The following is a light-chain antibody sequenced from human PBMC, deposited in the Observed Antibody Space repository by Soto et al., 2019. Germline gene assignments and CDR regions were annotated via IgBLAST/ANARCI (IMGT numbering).Light chain of an antibody. V-gene: IGKV1-12*01. CDR2: AAS. J-gene: IGKJ2*01. CDR1: QGISSW. Sequence: DIQMTLSPSSVSASVGDRVTITCRACQGISSWLAWYQQKPGKAPNLLIYAASSLQSGVPARFSHSGSGTDFTLTITSLQPEDFATYYCQQANSSPYTFGQGTKLEIK. CDR3: QQANSSPYT.